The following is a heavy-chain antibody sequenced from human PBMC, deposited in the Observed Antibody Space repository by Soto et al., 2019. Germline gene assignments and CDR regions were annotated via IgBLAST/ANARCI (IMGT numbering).Heavy chain of an antibody. CDR1: GYTFTSYD. V-gene: IGHV1-8*01. CDR3: ARWTDGYYYSGMDV. Sequence: QVQLVQSGAEVKKPGASVKVSCKASGYTFTSYDSIWVRQATGQGLEWMGWMNPNRGKTGYAQKLLGRVTMTRNTSISTAYMELSTLRSQDTAVYYCARWTDGYYYSGMDVWGQGTTVTVPS. D-gene: IGHD2-21*02. J-gene: IGHJ6*02. CDR2: MNPNRGKT.